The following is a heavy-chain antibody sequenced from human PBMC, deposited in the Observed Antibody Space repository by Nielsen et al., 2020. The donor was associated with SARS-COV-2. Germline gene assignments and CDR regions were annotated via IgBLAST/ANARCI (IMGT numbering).Heavy chain of an antibody. CDR3: ARGAGRYWEATYFDY. J-gene: IGHJ4*02. CDR1: GFTFSNYA. Sequence: GESLKISCAASGFTFSNYAMHWVRQAPGKGLDWVAVISYDGSNDFYADSVKGRFTISRDNSKNTLYLQMNSLRAEDTAIYYCARGAGRYWEATYFDYWGQGTLVTVSS. D-gene: IGHD3-10*01. V-gene: IGHV3-30-3*01. CDR2: ISYDGSND.